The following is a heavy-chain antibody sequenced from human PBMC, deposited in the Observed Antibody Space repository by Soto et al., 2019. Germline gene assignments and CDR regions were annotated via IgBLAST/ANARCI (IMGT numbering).Heavy chain of an antibody. Sequence: EVQLVESGGGLVKPGGSLRLSCAASGFTFSSYSMNWVRQAPGKGLEWVSSISSSSSYIYYADSVKGRFTISRDNANNSLYLQMNSLRAEDTAVYYCARGGEDIVVVVAATQGDYWGQGTLVTVSS. CDR2: ISSSSSYI. V-gene: IGHV3-21*01. CDR3: ARGGEDIVVVVAATQGDY. CDR1: GFTFSSYS. J-gene: IGHJ4*02. D-gene: IGHD2-15*01.